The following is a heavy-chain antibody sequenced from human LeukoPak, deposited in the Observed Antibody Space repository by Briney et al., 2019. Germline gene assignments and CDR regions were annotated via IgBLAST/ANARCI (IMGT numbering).Heavy chain of an antibody. CDR3: ARGALEWLRYDAFDI. V-gene: IGHV3-7*03. CDR1: GFTFSSYW. D-gene: IGHD5-12*01. Sequence: GGSLRLSCAASGFTFSSYWMSWVRQAPGKGLEWVANIKQGGSEKYYVDSVKGRFTISRDNAKNSLYLQMNSLRAEDTAVYYCARGALEWLRYDAFDIWGQGTMVTVSS. CDR2: IKQGGSEK. J-gene: IGHJ3*02.